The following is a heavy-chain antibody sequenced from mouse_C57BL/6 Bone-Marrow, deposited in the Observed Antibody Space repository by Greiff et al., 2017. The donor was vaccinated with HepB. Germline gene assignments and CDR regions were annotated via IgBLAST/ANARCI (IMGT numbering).Heavy chain of an antibody. V-gene: IGHV5-6*02. CDR3: ARPPYGSSFDY. CDR2: ISSGGSYT. Sequence: DVMLVESGGDLVKPGGSLKLSCAASGFTFSSYGMSWVRQTPDKRLEWVATISSGGSYTYYPDSVKGRFTISRDNAKNTLYLQMSSLKSEDTAMYYCARPPYGSSFDYWGQGTTLTVSS. CDR1: GFTFSSYG. D-gene: IGHD1-1*01. J-gene: IGHJ2*01.